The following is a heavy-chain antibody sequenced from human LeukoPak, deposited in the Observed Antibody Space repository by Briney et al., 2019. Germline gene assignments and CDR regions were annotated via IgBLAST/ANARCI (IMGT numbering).Heavy chain of an antibody. CDR3: ARDPPDYYYDSSGFSPG. Sequence: SETLSLTCTVSGGSISSYYWGWIRQPPGKGLEWIGSIYYSGSTYYNPSLKSRVTISVDTSKNQFSLKLSSVTAADTAVYYCARDPPDYYYDSSGFSPGWGQGTLVTVSS. V-gene: IGHV4-39*07. D-gene: IGHD3-22*01. CDR2: IYYSGST. J-gene: IGHJ4*02. CDR1: GGSISSYY.